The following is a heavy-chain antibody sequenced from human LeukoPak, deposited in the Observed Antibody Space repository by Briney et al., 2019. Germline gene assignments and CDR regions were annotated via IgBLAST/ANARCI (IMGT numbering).Heavy chain of an antibody. J-gene: IGHJ5*02. CDR3: ARLGTAVSGSSPNWFAP. D-gene: IGHD1-26*01. CDR1: GGSFSVYY. V-gene: IGHV4-34*01. CDR2: INHSGST. Sequence: PSEALSLTCAVYGGSFSVYYWSWIRRPPEEGLDCIGEINHSGSTNYKPSLKSRVTISVDTSKHQFSLKLSSVPAADTAVYSCARLGTAVSGSSPNWFAPWGQGTLVTVSS.